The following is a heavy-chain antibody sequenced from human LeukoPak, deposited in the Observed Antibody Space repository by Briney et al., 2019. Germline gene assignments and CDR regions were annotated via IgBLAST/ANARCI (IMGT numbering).Heavy chain of an antibody. D-gene: IGHD6-13*01. CDR3: ARLNSSSSPWYYYYMDV. J-gene: IGHJ6*03. CDR1: GGSISSYY. Sequence: PSETLSLTCTVSGGSISSYYWSWIRQPPGKGLEWIGYIYYSGSTNYNPSLKSRVTISVDKSKNQFSLKLSSVTAADTAVYYCARLNSSSSPWYYYYMDVWGKGTTVTVSS. V-gene: IGHV4-59*12. CDR2: IYYSGST.